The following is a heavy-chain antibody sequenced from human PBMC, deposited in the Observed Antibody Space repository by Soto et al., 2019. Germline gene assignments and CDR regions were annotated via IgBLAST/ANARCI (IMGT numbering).Heavy chain of an antibody. CDR1: GGSISSGGYS. J-gene: IGHJ6*02. Sequence: PSETLPLTCAFSGGSISSGGYSWSWIRQPPGKGLEWIGYIYHSGTTYYNPSLKSRVTISVDRSKNQFSPKLSSVTAADTAVYYCARAHYGDYGYGMDVWGQGTTVTVSS. CDR2: IYHSGTT. CDR3: ARAHYGDYGYGMDV. D-gene: IGHD4-17*01. V-gene: IGHV4-30-2*01.